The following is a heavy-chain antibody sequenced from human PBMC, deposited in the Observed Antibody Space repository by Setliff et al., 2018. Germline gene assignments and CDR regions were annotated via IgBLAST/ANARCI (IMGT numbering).Heavy chain of an antibody. V-gene: IGHV4-4*02. CDR2: INHSGNT. J-gene: IGHJ6*03. Sequence: PSETLSLTCAVSGDSISSGNWWSWVRQPPEKGLEWIGEINHSGNTNYNPSLKSRVTISIDKSKNQVSLELSSVTTADTAVYYCGRTMTYYYLCMDVWGNGTTVTVSS. CDR1: GDSISSGNW. CDR3: GRTMTYYYLCMDV.